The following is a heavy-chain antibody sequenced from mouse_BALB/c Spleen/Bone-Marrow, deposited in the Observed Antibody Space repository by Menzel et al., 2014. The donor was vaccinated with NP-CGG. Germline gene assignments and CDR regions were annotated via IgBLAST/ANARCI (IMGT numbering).Heavy chain of an antibody. J-gene: IGHJ4*01. CDR3: ARHRQGNAVSYYAMDC. Sequence: EVKLVESGGGLVQPGGSLKLSCTASGFTFNSYGMSWIRQTPDKRLEWVATISTGAGYIYYPDSVKGRFTISSDNAKNTLYLEMNSLKSEDTAMYYCARHRQGNAVSYYAMDCRSQGASITVPS. D-gene: IGHD2-1*01. V-gene: IGHV5-6*03. CDR1: GFTFNSYG. CDR2: ISTGAGYI.